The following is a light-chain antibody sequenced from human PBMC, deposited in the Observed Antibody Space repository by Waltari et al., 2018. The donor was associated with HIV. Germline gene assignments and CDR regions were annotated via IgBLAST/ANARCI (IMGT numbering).Light chain of an antibody. CDR2: DAS. J-gene: IGKJ2*01. V-gene: IGKV3-15*01. CDR3: QQYKNWPPLMYP. Sequence: EIVITQSPAPLSVSPGEGATLSCRASQSDTSNVAWDKQKPGQARRLVISDASTRATGIQARLRGRWSGKDVTLTISSRQSEDGGVSYCQQYKNWPPLMYPFGQGTKLEMK. CDR1: QSDTSN.